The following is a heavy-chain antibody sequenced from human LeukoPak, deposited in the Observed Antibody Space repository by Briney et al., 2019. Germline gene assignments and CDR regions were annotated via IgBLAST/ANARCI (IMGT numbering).Heavy chain of an antibody. CDR3: AGLGYSYGPGGWFDR. CDR2: IIPIFGTA. CDR1: GGTFISYA. V-gene: IGHV1-69*05. Sequence: GSSVKVSCKASGGTFISYAISWVRQAPGQGLEWMGRIIPIFGTANYAQKFQGRVTITTDESTSTAYMELSSLRSEDTAVYYCAGLGYSYGPGGWFDRWGQGTLVTVSS. J-gene: IGHJ5*02. D-gene: IGHD5-18*01.